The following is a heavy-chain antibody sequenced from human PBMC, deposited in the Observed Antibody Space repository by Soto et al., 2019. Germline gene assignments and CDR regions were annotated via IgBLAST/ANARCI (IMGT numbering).Heavy chain of an antibody. D-gene: IGHD3-3*01. J-gene: IGHJ6*02. V-gene: IGHV1-18*01. Sequence: GASVKVSCKASGYTFTSYGISWVRQAPGQGLEWMGWISAYNGNTNYAQKLQGRVTMTTDTSTSTAYMELRSLRSDDTAVYYCAICEDDFWSGPHTYYYYGMDVWGQGTTVTVSS. CDR1: GYTFTSYG. CDR3: AICEDDFWSGPHTYYYYGMDV. CDR2: ISAYNGNT.